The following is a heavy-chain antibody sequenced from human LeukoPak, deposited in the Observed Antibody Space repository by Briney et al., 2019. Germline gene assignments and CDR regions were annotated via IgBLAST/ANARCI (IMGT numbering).Heavy chain of an antibody. CDR1: GFTFSSYW. CDR3: ARVTQQLVPLYYYYYMDD. CDR2: IKQDGSEK. V-gene: IGHV3-7*01. J-gene: IGHJ6*03. Sequence: GGSLRLSCAASGFTFSSYWMSWVRQAPGKGLEWVANIKQDGSEKYYVDSVKGRFTISRDNAKNSLYLQMNSLRAEDTAVYYCARVTQQLVPLYYYYYMDDWGKGTTVTISS. D-gene: IGHD6-13*01.